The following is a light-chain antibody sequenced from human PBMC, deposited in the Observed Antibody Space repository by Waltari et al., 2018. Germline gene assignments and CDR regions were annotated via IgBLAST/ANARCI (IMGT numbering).Light chain of an antibody. CDR2: DAS. J-gene: IGKJ4*01. Sequence: IVLTQSPATLSLSPGERATLSCRASQSISSYLVWYQQKPGQTPRLLIYDASNRATAIPARFSGSGSGTDFTLTISSLEPEDFAVYYCQQRSDWPPGVTFGGGTRVGMK. CDR1: QSISSY. CDR3: QQRSDWPPGVT. V-gene: IGKV3-11*01.